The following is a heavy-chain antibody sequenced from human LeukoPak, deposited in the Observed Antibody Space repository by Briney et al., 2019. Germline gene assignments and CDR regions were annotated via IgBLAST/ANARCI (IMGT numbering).Heavy chain of an antibody. D-gene: IGHD5-12*01. Sequence: SGGSLRLSCAASGFTFSSYSMNWVRQAPGKGLEWVSSISSSSSYIYYADSVKGRFTISRDNAKNSLYLQMNSLRAEDTAVYYCARVGYSGWNLEYWGQGTLVTVSS. V-gene: IGHV3-21*01. CDR1: GFTFSSYS. J-gene: IGHJ4*02. CDR2: ISSSSSYI. CDR3: ARVGYSGWNLEY.